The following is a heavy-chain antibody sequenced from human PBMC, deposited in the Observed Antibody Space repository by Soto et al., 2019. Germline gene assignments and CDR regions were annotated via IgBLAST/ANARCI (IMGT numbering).Heavy chain of an antibody. CDR3: ARGGYDYVWGSYRFDAFDI. CDR1: GGSISSYY. Sequence: ETLSLTCTVSGGSISSYYWSWIRQPPGKGLEWIGYIYYSGSTNYNPSLKSRVTISVDTSKNQFSLKLSSVTAADTAVYYCARGGYDYVWGSYRFDAFDIWGQGTMVTVSS. V-gene: IGHV4-59*01. D-gene: IGHD3-16*02. CDR2: IYYSGST. J-gene: IGHJ3*02.